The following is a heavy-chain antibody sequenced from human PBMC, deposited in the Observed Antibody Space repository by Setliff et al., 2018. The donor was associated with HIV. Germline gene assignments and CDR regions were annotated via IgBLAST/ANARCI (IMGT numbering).Heavy chain of an antibody. V-gene: IGHV1-18*01. CDR2: ISVKNGNT. CDR1: GYTFTSYG. D-gene: IGHD2-8*01. Sequence: GASVKVSCKASGYTFTSYGVSWVRQAPGQGLEWIGWISVKNGNTNYAQKFQGRVTMTTDTSTSTAYMELRSLGSDDTAVYYCARIVALNGYPSDYWGQGTLVTVSS. J-gene: IGHJ4*02. CDR3: ARIVALNGYPSDY.